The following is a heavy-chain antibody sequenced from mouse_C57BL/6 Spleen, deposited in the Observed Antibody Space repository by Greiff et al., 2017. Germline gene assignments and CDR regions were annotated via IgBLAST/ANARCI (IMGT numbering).Heavy chain of an antibody. CDR1: GYTFTSYW. Sequence: QVQLQQPGAELVKPGASVKLSCKDSGYTFTSYWMHWVKQRPGQGLEWIGMIHPNSGSTNYNEKFKSKATLTVDKSSSTAYMQLSSLTSEDSAVYYCARDYGSSYGWFAYWGQGTLVTVSA. D-gene: IGHD1-1*01. CDR3: ARDYGSSYGWFAY. CDR2: IHPNSGST. V-gene: IGHV1-64*01. J-gene: IGHJ3*01.